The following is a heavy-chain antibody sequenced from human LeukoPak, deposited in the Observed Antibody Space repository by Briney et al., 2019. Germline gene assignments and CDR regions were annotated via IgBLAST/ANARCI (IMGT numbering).Heavy chain of an antibody. Sequence: SGTLSLTCAVSGGSISSSNWWSWVRQPPGKGLEWIGEIYHSGSTNYNPSLESRVTISLDKSKNQFSLNLYSVTAADTAVYYCASARWDYWGQGTLVTVSS. CDR1: GGSISSSNW. CDR2: IYHSGST. J-gene: IGHJ4*02. CDR3: ASARWDY. V-gene: IGHV4-4*02. D-gene: IGHD5-24*01.